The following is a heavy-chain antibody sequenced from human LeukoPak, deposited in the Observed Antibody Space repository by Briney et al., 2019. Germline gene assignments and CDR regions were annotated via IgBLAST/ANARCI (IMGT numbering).Heavy chain of an antibody. CDR2: IYPGDSDT. J-gene: IGHJ3*02. V-gene: IGHV5-51*01. CDR1: GYSFTSYW. Sequence: GESLKISRKGSGYSFTSYWIGLVRQMPGKGLEWMGIIYPGDSDTRYSPSFQGQVTISADKSISTAYLQWSSLKASDTAMYYCARTAMGDCSGGSCYSDNALDIWGQGTMVTVSS. CDR3: ARTAMGDCSGGSCYSDNALDI. D-gene: IGHD2-15*01.